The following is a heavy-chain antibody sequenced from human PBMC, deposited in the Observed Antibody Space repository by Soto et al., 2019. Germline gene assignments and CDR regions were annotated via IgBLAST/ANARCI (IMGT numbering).Heavy chain of an antibody. CDR3: ARGYVWGSYRYLYSFLMDV. CDR2: IWYDGSNK. Sequence: QVQLVESGGGVVQPGRSLRLSCAASGFTFSSYGMHWVRQAPGKGLEWVAVIWYDGSNKYYADSVKGRFTISRDNSKNTLYLQMNSLRAEDTAVYYCARGYVWGSYRYLYSFLMDVWGQGTTVTVSS. CDR1: GFTFSSYG. D-gene: IGHD3-16*02. J-gene: IGHJ6*02. V-gene: IGHV3-33*01.